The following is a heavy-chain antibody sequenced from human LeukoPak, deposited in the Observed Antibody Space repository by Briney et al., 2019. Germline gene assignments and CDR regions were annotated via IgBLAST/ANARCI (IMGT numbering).Heavy chain of an antibody. CDR2: TYYRSKWYN. J-gene: IGHJ4*02. V-gene: IGHV6-1*01. CDR1: GDRVSSNSAS. Sequence: SQTLSLTCAISGDRVSSNSASWNWIRQSPSSGLEWLGKTYYRSKWYNDFAVSVKSRITINPDTSKNQFSLQLNSVTPEDTAVYYCARADTSAFDYWGQGILVTVSS. CDR3: ARADTSAFDY. D-gene: IGHD3-16*01.